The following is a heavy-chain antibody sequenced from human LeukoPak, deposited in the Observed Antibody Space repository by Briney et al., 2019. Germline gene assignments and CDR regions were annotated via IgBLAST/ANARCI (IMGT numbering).Heavy chain of an antibody. CDR1: GFTFSSYA. Sequence: GGSLRLSCAASGFTFSSYAMSWVRQAPGKGLEWVSAISGSGGSTYYADSVKGRFTISRDNSKNTLYLQMNSLRAEDTGVYYCAKIRDIVVVVAATALNDCWGQGTLVTVSS. V-gene: IGHV3-23*01. D-gene: IGHD2-15*01. J-gene: IGHJ4*02. CDR2: ISGSGGST. CDR3: AKIRDIVVVVAATALNDC.